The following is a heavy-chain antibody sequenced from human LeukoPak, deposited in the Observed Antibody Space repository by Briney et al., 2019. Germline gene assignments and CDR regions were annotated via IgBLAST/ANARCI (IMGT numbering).Heavy chain of an antibody. CDR3: ARDHLHLGYCSSTSCSDNWFDP. D-gene: IGHD2-2*01. J-gene: IGHJ5*02. CDR1: GYTFTGYY. CDR2: INPNSGGT. V-gene: IGHV1-2*02. Sequence: GASVKVSCKASGYTFTGYYMHWVRQAPGQGLEWMGWINPNSGGTNYAQKFQGRVTMTRDTSISTAYMELSRLRSDDTAVYYCARDHLHLGYCSSTSCSDNWFDPWGQGTLVTVSS.